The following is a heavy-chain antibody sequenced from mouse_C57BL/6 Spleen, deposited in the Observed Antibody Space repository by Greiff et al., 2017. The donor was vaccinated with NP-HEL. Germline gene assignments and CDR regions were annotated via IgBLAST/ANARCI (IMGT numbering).Heavy chain of an antibody. CDR3: ARDASSYGGTYYAVEY. Sequence: EVQRVESGGGLVKPGGSLKLSCAASGFTFSSYAMSWVRQTPEKRLEWVATISDGGSYTYYPDNVKGRFTISRDNAKNNLYLQMSHLKSEDTAMYYCARDASSYGGTYYAVEYWGPGASVTVSS. V-gene: IGHV5-4*01. D-gene: IGHD1-1*01. J-gene: IGHJ4*01. CDR1: GFTFSSYA. CDR2: ISDGGSYT.